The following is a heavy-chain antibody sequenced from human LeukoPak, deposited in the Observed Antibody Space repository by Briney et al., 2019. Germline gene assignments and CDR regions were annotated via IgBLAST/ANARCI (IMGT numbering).Heavy chain of an antibody. D-gene: IGHD6-19*01. V-gene: IGHV1-18*01. J-gene: IGHJ4*02. CDR1: GYTFTSYG. CDR2: ISAYNGNT. Sequence: ASVKVSCKASGYTFTSYGISWVRQAPGQGLEWMGWISAYNGNTNYAQKFQGRVTMTEDTSTDTAYMELSSLRSEDTAVYYCAFSLGRLVLDYWGQGTLVTVSS. CDR3: AFSLGRLVLDY.